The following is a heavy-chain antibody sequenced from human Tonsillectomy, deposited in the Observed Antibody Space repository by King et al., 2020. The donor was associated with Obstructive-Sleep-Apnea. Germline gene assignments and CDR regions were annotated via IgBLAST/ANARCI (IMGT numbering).Heavy chain of an antibody. CDR3: ARDFPRVGLWFGECIDY. J-gene: IGHJ4*02. CDR2: ISSSSSYI. Sequence: VQLVESGGGLVKPGGSLRLSCAASGFTFSSYSMNWVRQAPGKGLEWVSSISSSSSYIYYADSVKGRFTISRDNAKNSLYLQMNSLRAEDTAVYYCARDFPRVGLWFGECIDYWGQGTLVTVSS. V-gene: IGHV3-21*01. D-gene: IGHD3-10*01. CDR1: GFTFSSYS.